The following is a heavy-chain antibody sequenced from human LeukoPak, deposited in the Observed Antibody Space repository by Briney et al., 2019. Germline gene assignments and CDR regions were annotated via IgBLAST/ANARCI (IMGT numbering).Heavy chain of an antibody. CDR2: ISSDGGTK. V-gene: IGHV3-30*18. J-gene: IGHJ6*02. CDR3: AKGRVTGPKYYYGMDV. CDR1: KFTFSHYG. Sequence: HPGGSLRLSCTASKFTFSHYGMQWVRQAPGKGLEWVAVISSDGGTKIYADSVKGRFTISRDNSKNTLYLQMNSLRAEDTAVYYCAKGRVTGPKYYYGMDVWGQGTTVTVSS.